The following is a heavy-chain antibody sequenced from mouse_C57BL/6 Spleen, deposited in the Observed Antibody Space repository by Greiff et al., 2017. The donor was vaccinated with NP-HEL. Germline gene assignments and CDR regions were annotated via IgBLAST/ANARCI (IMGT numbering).Heavy chain of an antibody. CDR2: ISSGSSTI. CDR1: GFTFSDYG. Sequence: DVMLVESGGGLVKPGGSLKLSCAASGFTFSDYGMHWVRQAPEKGLEWVAYISSGSSTIYYADTVKGRFTISRDNAKNTLFLQLTSLRSEDTAMYYCARSGNYFLAWLAYWGQGTLVTVSA. CDR3: ARSGNYFLAWLAY. J-gene: IGHJ3*01. V-gene: IGHV5-17*01. D-gene: IGHD2-1*01.